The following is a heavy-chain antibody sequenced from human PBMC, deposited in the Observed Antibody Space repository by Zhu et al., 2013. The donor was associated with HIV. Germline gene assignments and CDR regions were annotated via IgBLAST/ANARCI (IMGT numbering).Heavy chain of an antibody. D-gene: IGHD4-17*01. CDR2: MYYSGST. CDR1: GGSVSSSIYY. Sequence: QVQLQESGPGLLKPSETLSLTCTVSGGSVSSSIYYWGWIRQPPGKGLEWIGNMYYSGSTYYNPSLKSRLSMSVDTSKNQFSLKLSSVTAADTAVYYCARSTVTTWWFDPWGQGTLVTVSS. CDR3: ARSTVTTWWFDP. J-gene: IGHJ5*02. V-gene: IGHV4-39*07.